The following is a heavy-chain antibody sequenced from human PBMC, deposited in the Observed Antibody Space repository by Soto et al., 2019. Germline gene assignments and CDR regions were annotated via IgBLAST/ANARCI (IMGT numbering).Heavy chain of an antibody. V-gene: IGHV3-23*01. CDR1: GFNFKKFA. CDR2: ISCCGGSA. J-gene: IGHJ4*02. D-gene: IGHD6-19*01. CDR3: AKADGQQWLIPHLDN. Sequence: EVQLLESGGGVVQPGGSLGLSCVASGFNFKKFAMAWVRQAAGEGLEWVSGISCCGGSASYADSVKGRFSIARDDSKNTVSLQLNSLRVEDTAQYYCAKADGQQWLIPHLDNWGQGTLVTVS.